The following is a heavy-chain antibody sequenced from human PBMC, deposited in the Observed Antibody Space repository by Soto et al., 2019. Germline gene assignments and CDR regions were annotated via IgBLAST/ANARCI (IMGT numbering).Heavy chain of an antibody. J-gene: IGHJ4*02. CDR1: GGSISSYY. CDR2: IYYSGST. V-gene: IGHV4-59*01. D-gene: IGHD4-17*01. Sequence: SETLSLTCTVSGGSISSYYWSWIRQPPGKGLEWIGYIYYSGSTNYNPSLKSRVTISVDTSENQFSLKLSSVTAADTAVYYCASHSTTVTTFDYWGQGTLVTVSS. CDR3: ASHSTTVTTFDY.